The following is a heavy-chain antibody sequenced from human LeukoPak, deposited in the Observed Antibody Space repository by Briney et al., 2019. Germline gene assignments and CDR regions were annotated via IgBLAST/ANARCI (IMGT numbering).Heavy chain of an antibody. Sequence: GGSLRLSCAASGFTLSSYSMNWVRQAPGKGLEWVSSISSSSSYIYYADSVKGRFTISRDNAKNSLYLQMNSLRAEDTAVYYCARKYCSGGSCFDYWGQGTLVTVSS. D-gene: IGHD2-15*01. V-gene: IGHV3-21*01. CDR2: ISSSSSYI. CDR3: ARKYCSGGSCFDY. CDR1: GFTLSSYS. J-gene: IGHJ4*02.